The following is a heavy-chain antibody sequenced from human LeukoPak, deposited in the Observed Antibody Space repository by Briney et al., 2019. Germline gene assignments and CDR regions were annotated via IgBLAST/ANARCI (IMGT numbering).Heavy chain of an antibody. J-gene: IGHJ4*02. CDR3: ASDPELYYYGSGSSETLYY. CDR1: GYTFTSYD. D-gene: IGHD3-10*01. Sequence: ASVKVSCKASGYTFTSYDINWVRQATRQGLEWMGWMNPNSGNTGYAEKFQGRVTMTRNTSISTAYMDLSSLRSEDTAVYYCASDPELYYYGSGSSETLYYWGQGTLVTVSS. CDR2: MNPNSGNT. V-gene: IGHV1-8*01.